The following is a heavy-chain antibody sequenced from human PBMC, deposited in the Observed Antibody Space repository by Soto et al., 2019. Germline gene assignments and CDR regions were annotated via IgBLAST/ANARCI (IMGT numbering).Heavy chain of an antibody. D-gene: IGHD6-13*01. CDR2: ISGSGGST. CDR3: AKPQQLVLTWFDP. CDR1: GFTFDDYG. J-gene: IGHJ5*02. V-gene: IGHV3-23*01. Sequence: PGGSLRLSCAASGFTFDDYGMSWVRQAPGKGLEWVSAISGSGGSTYYADSVKGRFTISRDNSKNTLYLQMDSLRAEDTAVYYCAKPQQLVLTWFDPWGQGTLVTVSS.